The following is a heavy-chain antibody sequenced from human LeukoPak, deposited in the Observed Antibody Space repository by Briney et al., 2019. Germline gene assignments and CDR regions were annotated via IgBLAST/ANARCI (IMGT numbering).Heavy chain of an antibody. D-gene: IGHD3-10*01. CDR3: ARHSPGSVGFDP. J-gene: IGHJ5*02. CDR2: IYYSGST. CDR1: GGSISSYY. Sequence: SETLSLTCTVSGGSISSYYWSWIRQPPGKGLEWIGYIYYSGSTNYNPSLKSRVTISVDTSKNQFSLKLSSVTAADTAVYYCARHSPGSVGFDPWGQGTLVTVSS. V-gene: IGHV4-59*08.